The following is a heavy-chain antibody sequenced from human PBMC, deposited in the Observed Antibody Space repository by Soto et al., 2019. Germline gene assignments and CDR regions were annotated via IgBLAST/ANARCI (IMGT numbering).Heavy chain of an antibody. CDR2: IRSKANSYAT. CDR1: GFTFSGSA. J-gene: IGHJ4*02. V-gene: IGHV3-73*02. Sequence: EVQLVESGGGLVQPGGSLKLSCAASGFTFSGSAMHWVRQASGKGLEWVGRIRSKANSYATAYAASVKGRFTISRDDSKSTAYRQMNSLKPEDTAVYYCSRLVGATSSFDYWGQGSLVTVSS. CDR3: SRLVGATSSFDY. D-gene: IGHD1-26*01.